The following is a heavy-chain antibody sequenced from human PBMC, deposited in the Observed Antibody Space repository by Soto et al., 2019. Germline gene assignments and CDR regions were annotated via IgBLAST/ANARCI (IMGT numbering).Heavy chain of an antibody. Sequence: VSLRLSCAASGFTFSSYAMSWVRQAPGKGLEWVSAISGSGGSTYYADSVKGRFTISRDNSKNTLYLQMNSLRAEDTAVYYCAKAGNYDYIWGSYRDSAPYYFDYWGQGTLVTVSS. CDR1: GFTFSSYA. J-gene: IGHJ4*02. CDR3: AKAGNYDYIWGSYRDSAPYYFDY. D-gene: IGHD3-16*02. V-gene: IGHV3-23*01. CDR2: ISGSGGST.